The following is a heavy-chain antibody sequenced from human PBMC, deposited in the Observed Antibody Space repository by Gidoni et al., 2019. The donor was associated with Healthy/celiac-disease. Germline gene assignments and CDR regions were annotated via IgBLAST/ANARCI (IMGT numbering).Heavy chain of an antibody. CDR3: AGHPSDYDSSGYYSY. Sequence: QVQLVQSGAEVKKPGASVKVSCKASGYTFTSYDINWVRQDTGQGLEWMGWMNPNSGNTGYAQKFQGRVTMTRNTSISTAYMELSSLRSEDTAVYYCAGHPSDYDSSGYYSYWGQGTLVTVSS. V-gene: IGHV1-8*01. J-gene: IGHJ4*02. D-gene: IGHD3-22*01. CDR2: MNPNSGNT. CDR1: GYTFTSYD.